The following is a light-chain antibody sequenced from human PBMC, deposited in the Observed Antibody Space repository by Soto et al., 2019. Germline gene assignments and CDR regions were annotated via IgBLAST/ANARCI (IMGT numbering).Light chain of an antibody. CDR2: DVS. CDR1: SSDVGGYKY. J-gene: IGLJ1*01. Sequence: QSVLTQPASVSGSPGQSIVISCTGTSSDVGGYKYVSWYQQYPGKAPKLMIYDVSNRPSGVSDRFSGSKSGNTASLTISGLQSEDEADYYCSSYTSSSSYVFGTGTKVTVL. CDR3: SSYTSSSSYV. V-gene: IGLV2-14*01.